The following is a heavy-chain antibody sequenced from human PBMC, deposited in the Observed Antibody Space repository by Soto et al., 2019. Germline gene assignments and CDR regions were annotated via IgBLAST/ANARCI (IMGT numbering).Heavy chain of an antibody. J-gene: IGHJ4*02. CDR1: GYTFSSYA. CDR2: INAGYGNT. D-gene: IGHD7-27*01. Sequence: QVHLVQSGAEVRKPGASVKVSCKASGYTFSSYAMHWVRQAPGQRLEWMGWINAGYGNTKSSQKFQDRDTISRDTSASTAYMELTYLRSEDTAVYYCARDTGDGTFDFWGQGTLVTVSS. CDR3: ARDTGDGTFDF. V-gene: IGHV1-3*01.